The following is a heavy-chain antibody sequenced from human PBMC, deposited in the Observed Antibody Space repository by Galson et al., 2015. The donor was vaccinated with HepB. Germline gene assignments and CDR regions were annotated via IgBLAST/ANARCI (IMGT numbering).Heavy chain of an antibody. J-gene: IGHJ5*02. D-gene: IGHD4-23*01. V-gene: IGHV3-23*01. CDR1: GFTFSSYA. CDR2: ISGSGSST. CDR3: AKVGGGNLNWFDP. Sequence: SLRLSCAASGFTFSSYAMTWVRQAPGKGLEWVSAISGSGSSTYYADSVKGRFTISRDNSKNTLYLQMNSLRAEDTAVYYCAKVGGGNLNWFDPWGQGTLVTVSS.